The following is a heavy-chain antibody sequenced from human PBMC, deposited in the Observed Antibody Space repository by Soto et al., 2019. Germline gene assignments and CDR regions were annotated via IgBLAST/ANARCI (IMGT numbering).Heavy chain of an antibody. V-gene: IGHV3-21*06. Sequence: GGSLRLSCAASGFTFTRYSMNWVRQAPGKGLEWVSSISSTTNYIYYGDSMKGRFTISRDNAKNSLYLEMNSLRSEDTAVYYCARESEDLTSNFDYWGQGTLVTVAS. CDR3: ARESEDLTSNFDY. CDR1: GFTFTRYS. CDR2: ISSTTNYI. J-gene: IGHJ4*02.